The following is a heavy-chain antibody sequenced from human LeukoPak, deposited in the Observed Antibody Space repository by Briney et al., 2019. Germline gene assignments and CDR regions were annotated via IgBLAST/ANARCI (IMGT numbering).Heavy chain of an antibody. J-gene: IGHJ4*02. CDR3: ARGPPRAVAGTPVDY. CDR1: GFTFSSYW. CDR2: INSDGSST. D-gene: IGHD6-19*01. V-gene: IGHV3-74*01. Sequence: GGSLRLSCAASGFTFSSYWMHWVRQAPGKGLVWVSRINSDGSSTSYADSVKGRFTISRDNAKNTLYLQMNSLRAEDTAVYYCARGPPRAVAGTPVDYWGQGTLVTVSS.